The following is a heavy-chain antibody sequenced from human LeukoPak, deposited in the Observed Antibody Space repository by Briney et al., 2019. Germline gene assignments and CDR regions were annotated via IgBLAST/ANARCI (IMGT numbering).Heavy chain of an antibody. D-gene: IGHD6-13*01. J-gene: IGHJ5*02. V-gene: IGHV4-4*07. CDR1: GGSISSYY. CDR3: ARYSSSSTGGRFDP. Sequence: SETLSLTCTVSGGSISSYYWSWIRQPAGKGLEWIGRIYTSGSTNYNPSLKSRVTMSVDTSKNQFSLKLSSVTAADTAVYYCARYSSSSTGGRFDPWGQGTLVTVSS. CDR2: IYTSGST.